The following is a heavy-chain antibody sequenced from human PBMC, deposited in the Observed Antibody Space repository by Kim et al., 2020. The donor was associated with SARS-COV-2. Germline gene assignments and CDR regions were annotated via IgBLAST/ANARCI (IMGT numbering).Heavy chain of an antibody. J-gene: IGHJ5*02. CDR3: ARKFDP. CDR2: YYSGLP. V-gene: IGHV4-39*01. Sequence: YYSGLPYYNPTRMSRVAISGDTSTNQFSLKLSSVTAADTAVYYCARKFDPWGQGTLVTVSS.